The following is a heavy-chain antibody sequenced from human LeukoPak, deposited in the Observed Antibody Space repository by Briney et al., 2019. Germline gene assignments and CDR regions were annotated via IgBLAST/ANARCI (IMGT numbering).Heavy chain of an antibody. Sequence: GGSLRLSCAASGFIFSSYWMSWVRQAPGKGLEWVANIKHDGSEKHYVDSVKGRFTISRDNAKNSLYLQMNSLRVEDTAVYYCARRVAFGEYFEYWGQGTLVTVSS. J-gene: IGHJ4*02. CDR1: GFIFSSYW. D-gene: IGHD3-10*01. CDR3: ARRVAFGEYFEY. V-gene: IGHV3-7*03. CDR2: IKHDGSEK.